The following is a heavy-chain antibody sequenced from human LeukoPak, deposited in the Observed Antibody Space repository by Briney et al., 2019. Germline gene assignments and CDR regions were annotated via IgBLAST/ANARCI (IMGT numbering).Heavy chain of an antibody. V-gene: IGHV3-23*01. CDR2: ISGSGDIT. Sequence: GGSLRLSCAASGFTFDNYGMSWVRQVPGKGLEWVSTISGSGDITYYADSVKGRFTISRDNSKNTLYLQINSLRAEDTAVYYCAKRDSSYYFAYWGQGTLVTVSS. J-gene: IGHJ4*02. CDR1: GFTFDNYG. CDR3: AKRDSSYYFAY. D-gene: IGHD5-18*01.